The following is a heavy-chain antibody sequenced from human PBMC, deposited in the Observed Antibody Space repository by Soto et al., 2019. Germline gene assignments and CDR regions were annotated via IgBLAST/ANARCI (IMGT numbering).Heavy chain of an antibody. D-gene: IGHD3-22*01. Sequence: EVQLLESGGGLVQPGGSLRLSCAASGFTFSSYAMSWVRQAPGKGLEWVSVISGRGGSTYYADSVKGRFTISRDNSKNTLYLQMNSLRAEDTAIHYCAKVRDSSGFDAFDIWDQGTMVTVSS. CDR1: GFTFSSYA. J-gene: IGHJ3*02. CDR2: ISGRGGST. CDR3: AKVRDSSGFDAFDI. V-gene: IGHV3-23*01.